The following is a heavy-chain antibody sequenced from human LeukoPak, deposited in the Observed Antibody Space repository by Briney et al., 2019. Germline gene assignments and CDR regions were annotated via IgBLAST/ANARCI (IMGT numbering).Heavy chain of an antibody. Sequence: ASVKVSCKASGYTFTSYDINWVRQATGQGLEWMGWMNPNSGNTGYAQKFQGRVTMTRNTSISTAYMELSSLRSEDTAVYYCARGYCSSTSCYPSYYFDYWGQGTLVTVSS. V-gene: IGHV1-8*01. D-gene: IGHD2-2*01. CDR1: GYTFTSYD. J-gene: IGHJ4*02. CDR3: ARGYCSSTSCYPSYYFDY. CDR2: MNPNSGNT.